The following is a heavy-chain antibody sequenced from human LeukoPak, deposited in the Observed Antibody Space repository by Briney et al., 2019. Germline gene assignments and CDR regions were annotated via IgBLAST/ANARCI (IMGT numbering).Heavy chain of an antibody. V-gene: IGHV1-46*01. D-gene: IGHD3-22*01. Sequence: ASVTVSCKTSGYTFTTYYIHWVRQAPGQGLEWMGTINPSGGTTTYAQKFQGRVSMTRDTSTSTVYMELNTLRSEDTAVYYCARGSNYYYDSSADYPRYWGQGTLVTVSS. CDR2: INPSGGTT. CDR1: GYTFTTYY. J-gene: IGHJ4*02. CDR3: ARGSNYYYDSSADYPRY.